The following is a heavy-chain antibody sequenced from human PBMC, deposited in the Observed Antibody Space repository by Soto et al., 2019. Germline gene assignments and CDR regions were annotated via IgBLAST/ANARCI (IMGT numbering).Heavy chain of an antibody. CDR3: AREKILDGSGRRHYYGMDV. Sequence: QEQLLQSGAEVKKPGASVTVSCKASGYTFLIYFVHWVRQAPGQGLEWMGIINPGSGTTTYSQQFQGRVIMTSDTSTNTVHMAMTSLTSEDTAVNFCAREKILDGSGRRHYYGMDVWGQGTAVSVSS. J-gene: IGHJ6*02. CDR1: GYTFLIYF. V-gene: IGHV1-46*01. CDR2: INPGSGTT. D-gene: IGHD3-10*01.